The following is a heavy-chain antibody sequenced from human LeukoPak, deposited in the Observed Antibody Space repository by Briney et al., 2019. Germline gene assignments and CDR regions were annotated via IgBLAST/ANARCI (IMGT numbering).Heavy chain of an antibody. CDR2: ISYAGSNT. D-gene: IGHD2-15*01. V-gene: IGHV3-30*04. CDR3: ARDERGFFYYMDV. CDR1: GFTFSSYA. J-gene: IGHJ6*03. Sequence: PGGSLRLSCAASGFTFSSYAMHWVRQTPGKGLEWVAAISYAGSNTHYADSVKGRFTISRDNSKNTMFLQMSSLRAEDTALYYCARDERGFFYYMDVWGKGCTFSVSS.